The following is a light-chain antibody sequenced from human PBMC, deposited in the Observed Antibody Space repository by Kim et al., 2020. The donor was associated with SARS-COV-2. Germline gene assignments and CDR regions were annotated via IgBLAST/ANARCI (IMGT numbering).Light chain of an antibody. CDR3: ASYAMRGAWV. J-gene: IGLJ3*02. Sequence: QSVLTQPPSVSGSPGQSVTITCTGTASDIGAFHRVSWYQQTPGSATKLLMYEVEVTDRPSGVPDRFSGYKSRNTASLTISGLQADDEGDYYCASYAMRGAWVFGGGTQLTVL. CDR2: EVT. V-gene: IGLV2-18*02. CDR1: ASDIGAFHR.